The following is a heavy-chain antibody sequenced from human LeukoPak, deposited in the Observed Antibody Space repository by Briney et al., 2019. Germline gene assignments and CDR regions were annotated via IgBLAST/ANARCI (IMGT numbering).Heavy chain of an antibody. J-gene: IGHJ4*02. CDR2: IYYTGT. CDR3: ASRKLGNDY. CDR1: GGSVTDYY. Sequence: TSETLSLTCTVSGGSVTDYYWSWIRQSPGKGLEWIGYIYYTGTSYNPSPKSRVTISADTSKNQFSLKLISVTAADTAVYYCASRKLGNDYWGQGTLVTVSS. V-gene: IGHV4-59*02. D-gene: IGHD7-27*01.